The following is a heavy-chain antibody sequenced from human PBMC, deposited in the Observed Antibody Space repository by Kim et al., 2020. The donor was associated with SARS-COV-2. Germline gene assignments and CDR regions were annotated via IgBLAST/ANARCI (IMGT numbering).Heavy chain of an antibody. CDR1: GFTFTSYA. Sequence: GGSLRLSCAASGFTFTSYAMNWVRQAPGKGLEWVSGISGGGGSTYYADSVKGRFTISRDNSKNTLYLQMNSLRAEDTAVYYCVKDGAVRGVIDSVDYWGQGTLVTVSS. CDR3: VKDGAVRGVIDSVDY. D-gene: IGHD3-10*01. CDR2: ISGGGGST. V-gene: IGHV3-23*01. J-gene: IGHJ4*02.